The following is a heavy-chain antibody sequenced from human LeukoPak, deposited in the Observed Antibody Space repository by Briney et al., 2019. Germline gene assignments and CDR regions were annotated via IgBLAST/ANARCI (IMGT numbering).Heavy chain of an antibody. CDR2: IYYSGSA. CDR3: ARPYYYMDV. V-gene: IGHV4-59*01. Sequence: SETLSLTCTVSGGSISSYYWSWIRQPPGKGLEWIGYIYYSGSANYNPSLKSRVTISVDTSKNQFSLKLSSVTAADTAVYYCARPYYYMDVWGTGTTVTVSS. J-gene: IGHJ6*03. CDR1: GGSISSYY.